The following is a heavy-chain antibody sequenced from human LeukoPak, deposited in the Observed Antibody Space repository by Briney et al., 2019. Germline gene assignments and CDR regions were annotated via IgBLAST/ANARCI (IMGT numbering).Heavy chain of an antibody. J-gene: IGHJ4*02. D-gene: IGHD6-19*01. CDR1: GFTVSSNS. Sequence: GGSLRLSCAASGFTVSSNSMSWVRQAPGKGLEWVSAISGSGGSTYYADSVKGRFTISRDNSKNTLYLRMNSLRAEDTAIYYCASAQWLVRVDYWGQGTLVTVSS. V-gene: IGHV3-23*01. CDR2: ISGSGGST. CDR3: ASAQWLVRVDY.